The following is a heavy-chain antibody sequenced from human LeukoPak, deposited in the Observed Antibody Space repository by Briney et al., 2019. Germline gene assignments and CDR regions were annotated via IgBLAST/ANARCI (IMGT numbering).Heavy chain of an antibody. D-gene: IGHD3-3*01. J-gene: IGHJ6*03. Sequence: SVKVSCKASGGTFSSYDISWVRQAPGQGLEWMGGIIPIFGTANYAQKFQGRVTITADESTSTAYMELSSLRSEDTAVYYCARDYYDFWSGSGRNGNDYYYYYYMDVWGKGTTVTVSS. CDR2: IIPIFGTA. V-gene: IGHV1-69*13. CDR1: GGTFSSYD. CDR3: ARDYYDFWSGSGRNGNDYYYYYYMDV.